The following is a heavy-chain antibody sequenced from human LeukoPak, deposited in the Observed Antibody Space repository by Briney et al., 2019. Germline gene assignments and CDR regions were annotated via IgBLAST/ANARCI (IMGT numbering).Heavy chain of an antibody. CDR3: ARDRSGWTYYYYGMDV. V-gene: IGHV4-31*03. D-gene: IGHD6-19*01. Sequence: PSETLSLTCTVSGGSISSGGYYWSWIRQHPGKGLEWIGYIYYSGSTYYNPSLKSRVTISVDTSKNQFSLKLSSVTAADTAVYYCARDRSGWTYYYYGMDVWGQGTTVTVSS. CDR2: IYYSGST. J-gene: IGHJ6*02. CDR1: GGSISSGGYY.